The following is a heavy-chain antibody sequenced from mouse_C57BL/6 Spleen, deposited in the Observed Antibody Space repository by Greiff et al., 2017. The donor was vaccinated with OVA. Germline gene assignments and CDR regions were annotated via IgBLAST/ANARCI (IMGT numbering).Heavy chain of an antibody. CDR1: GYTFTSYW. Sequence: VQLQQPGAELVRPGTSVKLSCKASGYTFTSYWMHWVKQRPGQGLEWIGVIDPSDSYTNYNQKFKGKSTLTVDTSSSTAYMQLSSLTSEDSAVDYCAGVTTVGRYYFDYWGKGTTLTVSS. D-gene: IGHD1-1*01. CDR2: IDPSDSYT. CDR3: AGVTTVGRYYFDY. V-gene: IGHV1-59*01. J-gene: IGHJ2*01.